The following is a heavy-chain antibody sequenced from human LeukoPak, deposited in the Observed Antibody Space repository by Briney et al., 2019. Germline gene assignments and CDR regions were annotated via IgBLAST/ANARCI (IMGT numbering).Heavy chain of an antibody. CDR2: FNPIGDTT. V-gene: IGHV1-46*01. D-gene: IGHD3-22*01. CDR3: ARTYYYDRSGYYWGY. Sequence: ASVKVSCKASGYTFTNYYIHWVRQAPGQGLEWMGVFNPIGDTTGYAQKFQGRITMTRDTSTNTVFMELRSLRSEDSAVYYCARTYYYDRSGYYWGYWGQGTLVTVSS. CDR1: GYTFTNYY. J-gene: IGHJ4*02.